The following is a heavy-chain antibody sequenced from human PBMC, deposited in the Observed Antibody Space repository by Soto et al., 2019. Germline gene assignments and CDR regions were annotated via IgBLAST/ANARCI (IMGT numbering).Heavy chain of an antibody. CDR2: ISAHNGNT. CDR1: GYDFTTYG. Sequence: QVHLVQSGAEVKKPGASVKVSCKGSGYDFTTYGITWVRQAPGQGLEWMAWISAHNGNTDYAQKLQGRVNVNRDTSTSTAYMELRSLRSDDTAMYYCARGRYGDYWGQGALVTVSS. V-gene: IGHV1-18*01. CDR3: ARGRYGDY. J-gene: IGHJ4*02. D-gene: IGHD1-1*01.